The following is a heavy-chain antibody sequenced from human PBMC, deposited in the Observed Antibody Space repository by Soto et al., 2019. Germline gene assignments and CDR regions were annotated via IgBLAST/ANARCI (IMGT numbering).Heavy chain of an antibody. Sequence: ALLTQCVRYSVAGGTVGGRYGCWVWIRQPPGKGLEWIGSIFYSGSTYYNPSLKSRVTISVDTSKNQVSLNLRSVTAADTSVYYCARGISYLVVVTAATPFDFWVPGTLVTVSS. CDR3: ARGISYLVVVTAATPFDF. J-gene: IGHJ4*02. CDR2: IFYSGST. V-gene: IGHV4-39*01. CDR1: GGTVGGRYGC. D-gene: IGHD2-15*01.